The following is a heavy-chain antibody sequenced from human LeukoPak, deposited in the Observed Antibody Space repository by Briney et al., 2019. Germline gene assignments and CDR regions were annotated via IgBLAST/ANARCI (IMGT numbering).Heavy chain of an antibody. J-gene: IGHJ4*02. D-gene: IGHD3-10*01. CDR3: ARAAVYMVRGVITPLHSDY. CDR2: ISYDGSNK. Sequence: GGSLRLSCAASGFTFSSYAMHWVRQAPGKGLEWVAVISYDGSNKYYAGSVKGRFTISRDNSKNTLYLQMNSLRAEDTAVYYCARAAVYMVRGVITPLHSDYWGQGTLVTVSS. V-gene: IGHV3-30*04. CDR1: GFTFSSYA.